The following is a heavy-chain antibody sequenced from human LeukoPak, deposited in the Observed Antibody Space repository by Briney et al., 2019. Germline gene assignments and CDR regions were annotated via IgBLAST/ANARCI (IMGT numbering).Heavy chain of an antibody. CDR3: ASYSSSSLRYYYMDV. V-gene: IGHV1-46*01. Sequence: ASVKVSCKASGYTFTSYYMHWVRQAPGQGLEWLGIINPSGGSTSYAQKFQGRVTMTRDTSTSTVYMELSSLRSEDTAVYYCASYSSSSLRYYYMDVWGKGTTVTVPS. J-gene: IGHJ6*03. CDR2: INPSGGST. D-gene: IGHD6-6*01. CDR1: GYTFTSYY.